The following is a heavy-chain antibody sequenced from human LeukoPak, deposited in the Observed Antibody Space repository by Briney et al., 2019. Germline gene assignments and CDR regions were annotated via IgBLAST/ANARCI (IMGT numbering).Heavy chain of an antibody. CDR2: ISYSGST. CDR3: ARGSLGTQGYFDF. J-gene: IGHJ4*02. D-gene: IGHD6-13*01. Sequence: PSETLSLTCAVYGGSFSGYYWSWIRQPPGKGLEWVGSISYSGSTLYNPSLRGRGTISVDTSKNQFSLQLISVTAADTAVYYCARGSLGTQGYFDFWGQGSLVTVSS. V-gene: IGHV4-34*01. CDR1: GGSFSGYY.